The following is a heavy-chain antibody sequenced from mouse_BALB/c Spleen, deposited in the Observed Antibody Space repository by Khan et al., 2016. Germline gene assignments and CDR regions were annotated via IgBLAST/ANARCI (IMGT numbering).Heavy chain of an antibody. CDR1: GYIFTTYL. V-gene: IGHV1-4*02. Sequence: QVQLKQSAAELARPGASVKMSCKASGYIFTTYLMYWVKQRPGQGLEWIGHINPSSGYTEYNQKFKDKTTLTADKSSSTAYMQLSSLTSEDSAVYYCARARLDYFDYWGQGTTLTVSS. CDR2: INPSSGYT. J-gene: IGHJ2*01. CDR3: ARARLDYFDY. D-gene: IGHD3-3*01.